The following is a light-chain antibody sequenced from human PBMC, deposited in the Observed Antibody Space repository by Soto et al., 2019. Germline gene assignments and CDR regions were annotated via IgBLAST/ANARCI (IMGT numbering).Light chain of an antibody. CDR2: EVS. Sequence: QSVLTHPASVSGSPGQSITISCTGTSSDVGSYNLVSWYQQHPGKAPKLMIYEVSKRPSGVSNRFSGSKSGNTASLTISGLQAEDEADYYCCSYAGSSTPLVFGTGTKVTVL. V-gene: IGLV2-23*02. J-gene: IGLJ1*01. CDR1: SSDVGSYNL. CDR3: CSYAGSSTPLV.